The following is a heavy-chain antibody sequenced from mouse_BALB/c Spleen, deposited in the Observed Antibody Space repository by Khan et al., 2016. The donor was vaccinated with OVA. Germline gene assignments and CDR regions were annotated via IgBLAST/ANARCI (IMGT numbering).Heavy chain of an antibody. CDR2: ISSGGHYT. D-gene: IGHD1-1*02. J-gene: IGHJ3*01. V-gene: IGHV5-6*01. CDR1: GFTFSTYG. CDR3: ARLAYYYNSEGFAY. Sequence: EVELVESGRDLVKTGGSLKLSCAASGFTFSTYGMSWVRQTPDKRLEWVATISSGGHYTYYIDSVKGRFTISRDNAKNILYLQMTSLRSEDTAMYYCARLAYYYNSEGFAYWGQGTLVTVSA.